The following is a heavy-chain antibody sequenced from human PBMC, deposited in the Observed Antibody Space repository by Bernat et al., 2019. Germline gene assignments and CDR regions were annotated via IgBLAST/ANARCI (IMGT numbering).Heavy chain of an antibody. Sequence: EVQLVQSGAEVKKPGESLKISCEGSGYIFTSYWIGWVRQMPGKGLERMGIIYPGNSDTRYSPSFQGQVTISADKSISTAYLQWSSLKASDAAMNYCARNVGVAGQVRTGAFEIWGRGTTVTVS. J-gene: IGHJ3*02. D-gene: IGHD2-15*01. V-gene: IGHV5-51*01. CDR1: GYIFTSYW. CDR3: ARNVGVAGQVRTGAFEI. CDR2: IYPGNSDT.